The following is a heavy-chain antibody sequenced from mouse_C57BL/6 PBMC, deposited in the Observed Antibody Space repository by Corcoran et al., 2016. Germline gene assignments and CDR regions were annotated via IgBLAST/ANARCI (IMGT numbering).Heavy chain of an antibody. Sequence: DVQLQESGPGLVKPSQSLSLTCSVTGYSITSGYYWNWIRQFPGNKLEWMGYISYDGSNNYNPSLKNRISITRDTSKNQFFLKLNSVTTEDTATYYCARGGVNHRDYAMDYWGQGTSVTVSS. D-gene: IGHD1-1*02. CDR1: GYSITSGYY. J-gene: IGHJ4*01. CDR2: ISYDGSN. V-gene: IGHV3-6*01. CDR3: ARGGVNHRDYAMDY.